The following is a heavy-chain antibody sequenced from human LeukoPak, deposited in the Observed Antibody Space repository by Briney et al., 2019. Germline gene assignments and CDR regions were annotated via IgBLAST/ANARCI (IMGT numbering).Heavy chain of an antibody. CDR2: ISSSSTYI. J-gene: IGHJ4*02. CDR3: ARDLNTGYSSGWYIDY. V-gene: IGHV3-21*01. CDR1: GFTFSTYS. D-gene: IGHD6-19*01. Sequence: GGSLRLSCAASGFTFSTYSMNWVRQAPGKGLEWVSSISSSSTYIYYADSVKGRFTVSRDNAKNSLYLQMNSLRAEDTAVYYCARDLNTGYSSGWYIDYWGQGTLVTVSS.